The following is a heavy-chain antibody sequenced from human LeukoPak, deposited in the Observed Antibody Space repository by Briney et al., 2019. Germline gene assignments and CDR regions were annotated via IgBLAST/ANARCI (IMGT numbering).Heavy chain of an antibody. CDR3: AGDLYSGYEKAFDI. CDR2: ISYDGSNK. V-gene: IGHV3-30*09. CDR1: GFTFSSYA. D-gene: IGHD5-12*01. J-gene: IGHJ3*02. Sequence: VQPGRSLRLSCAASGFTFSSYAMHWVRQAPGKGLEWVAVISYDGSNKYYADSVKGRFAISRDSSKNTLYLQMNSLRAEDTAVYYCAGDLYSGYEKAFDIWGQGTMVTVSS.